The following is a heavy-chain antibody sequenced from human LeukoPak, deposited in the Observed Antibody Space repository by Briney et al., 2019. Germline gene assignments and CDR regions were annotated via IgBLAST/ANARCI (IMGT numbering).Heavy chain of an antibody. V-gene: IGHV3-11*04. CDR3: ARGKPRGGAFDI. CDR2: ISNSGSTI. D-gene: IGHD3-16*01. Sequence: GGSLRLSCAASGFTFSDYYMSWIRQAPGKGLEWVSYISNSGSTIYYADSVKGRFTISRNNAKNSLYLQMNSMRAEDTAVYYCARGKPRGGAFDIWGQGTMVTVSS. CDR1: GFTFSDYY. J-gene: IGHJ3*02.